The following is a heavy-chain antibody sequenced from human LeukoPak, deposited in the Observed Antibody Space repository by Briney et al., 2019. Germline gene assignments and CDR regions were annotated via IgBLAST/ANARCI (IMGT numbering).Heavy chain of an antibody. CDR3: ARRYCSSTSCYKFDY. D-gene: IGHD2-2*02. CDR2: INPNNGGT. V-gene: IGHV1-2*02. CDR1: GYIFKGYY. Sequence: ASVKVSCKASGYIFKGYYLYWVRQAPRQGLEWMGWINPNNGGTDYAQKFQGRVTMTRDTSISTAYMELSSLRSDDTAVYYCARRYCSSTSCYKFDYWGQGTLVTVSS. J-gene: IGHJ4*02.